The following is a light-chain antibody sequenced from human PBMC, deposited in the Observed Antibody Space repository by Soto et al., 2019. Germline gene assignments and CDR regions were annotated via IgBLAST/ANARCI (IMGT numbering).Light chain of an antibody. CDR1: QSVSSSY. CDR2: GAS. CDR3: QQYGY. J-gene: IGKJ2*01. Sequence: EIVLTQSPGTLSLSPGERATLSCRASQSVSSSYLAWYQQKPGQAPSLLIFGASSRATCIPDRFSGSGSGTDFTLTISRLEPEDFAVYYCQQYGYFGQGTKLEIK. V-gene: IGKV3-20*01.